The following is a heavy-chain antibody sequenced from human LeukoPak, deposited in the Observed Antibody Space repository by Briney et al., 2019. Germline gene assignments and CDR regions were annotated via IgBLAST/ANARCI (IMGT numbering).Heavy chain of an antibody. CDR3: ASGLDCSSTSCPADY. V-gene: IGHV3-11*04. CDR1: EFTFSDYY. CDR2: ISSSGSTI. D-gene: IGHD2-2*01. Sequence: GGSLRLSCAASEFTFSDYYMTWIRQAPGKGLEWVSYISSSGSTIYYADSVKGRFTISRDNSKNTLYLQMGSLRAEDMAMYYCASGLDCSSTSCPADYWGQGTLVTVSS. J-gene: IGHJ4*02.